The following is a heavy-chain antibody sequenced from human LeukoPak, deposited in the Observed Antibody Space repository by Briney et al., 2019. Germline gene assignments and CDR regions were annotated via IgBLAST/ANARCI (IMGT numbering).Heavy chain of an antibody. J-gene: IGHJ4*02. CDR3: ARLSTGELFDY. Sequence: GASVKVSCKASGYTFTSYYMHWVRQAPGQGLEWMGIINPSGGSTSYAQKFQGRVTMTRDTSTSTVYVELSSLRSEDTAVYYCARLSTGELFDYWGQGTLVTVSS. V-gene: IGHV1-46*01. D-gene: IGHD7-27*01. CDR1: GYTFTSYY. CDR2: INPSGGST.